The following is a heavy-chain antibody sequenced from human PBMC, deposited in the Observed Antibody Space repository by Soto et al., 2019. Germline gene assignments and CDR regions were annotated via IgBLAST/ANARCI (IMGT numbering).Heavy chain of an antibody. D-gene: IGHD3-22*01. CDR2: IIPIFGTA. V-gene: IGHV1-69*13. Sequence: SVKVSCKASGGTFSSYAISWVRQAPGQGLEWMGEIIPIFGTANYAQKFQGRVTITADESTSTAYMELSSLRSEDTAVYYCARTSPYYYDSSGHFRWGQGTLVTVSS. CDR1: GGTFSSYA. J-gene: IGHJ4*02. CDR3: ARTSPYYYDSSGHFR.